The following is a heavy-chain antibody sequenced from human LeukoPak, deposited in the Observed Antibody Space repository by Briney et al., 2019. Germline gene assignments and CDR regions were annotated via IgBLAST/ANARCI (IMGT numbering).Heavy chain of an antibody. D-gene: IGHD3-22*01. Sequence: GSLRLSCAASGFTFSSYAMSWVRQAPGKGLERVSAISGSGGSTYYADSVKGRFTISRDNSKNTLYLQMNSLRAEDTAVYYCAKGATYYYDSSGYYPGALVPDYWGQGTLVTVSS. J-gene: IGHJ4*02. V-gene: IGHV3-23*01. CDR2: ISGSGGST. CDR3: AKGATYYYDSSGYYPGALVPDY. CDR1: GFTFSSYA.